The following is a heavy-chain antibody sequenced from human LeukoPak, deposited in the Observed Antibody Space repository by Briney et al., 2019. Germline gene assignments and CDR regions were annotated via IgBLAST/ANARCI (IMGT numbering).Heavy chain of an antibody. CDR1: GFTFSSYA. D-gene: IGHD1-1*01. V-gene: IGHV3-23*01. CDR3: AKDDDYYYYYGMDV. Sequence: PGGSLRLSCAASGFTFSSYAMSWVRQAPGKGLEWVSAISGSGGSTYCADSVEGRFTISRDNSKNTLYLQMNSLRAEDTAVYYCAKDDDYYYYYGMDVWGPGNTVSGSS. J-gene: IGHJ6*02. CDR2: ISGSGGST.